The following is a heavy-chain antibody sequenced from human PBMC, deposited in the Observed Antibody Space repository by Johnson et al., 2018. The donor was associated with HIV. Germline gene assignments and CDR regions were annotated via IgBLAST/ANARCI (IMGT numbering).Heavy chain of an antibody. D-gene: IGHD2-8*02. J-gene: IGHJ3*02. V-gene: IGHV3-48*04. CDR2: ISSSGTTI. CDR3: ARGPSQLYWPDVAFDI. CDR1: GFTFSSYA. Sequence: VQLVESGGGVVQPGGSLRLSCAASGFTFSSYAMSWVRQAPGKGLEWVSYISSSGTTIYYTDSVKGRFTVSRDNAKNSLYLQMNSLRAEDTAVYYCARGPSQLYWPDVAFDIWGQGTTVTVSS.